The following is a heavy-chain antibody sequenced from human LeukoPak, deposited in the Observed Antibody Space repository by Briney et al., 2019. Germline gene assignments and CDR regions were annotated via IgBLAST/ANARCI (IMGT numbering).Heavy chain of an antibody. CDR2: IIPIFGTA. J-gene: IGHJ3*02. Sequence: GASVKVSCKASGGTFSSYAISWVRQAPGQGLEWMGGIIPIFGTANYAQKFQGRVTITADKSTSTAYMELSSLRSEDTAVYYCARVPGEILTGHYDAFDIWGQGTMVTVSS. CDR3: ARVPGEILTGHYDAFDI. V-gene: IGHV1-69*06. CDR1: GGTFSSYA. D-gene: IGHD3-9*01.